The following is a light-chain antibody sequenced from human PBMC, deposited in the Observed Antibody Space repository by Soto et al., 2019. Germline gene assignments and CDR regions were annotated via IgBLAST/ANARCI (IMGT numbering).Light chain of an antibody. CDR3: QQYGSSPLT. Sequence: EIVLTQSPGTLSLSPGERATISCRASQSVSSSYLAWYQQKPGQAPWLLIYGASSRATGIPDRFSGSGSGTDFTLSISRLEPEDFAVYYCQQYGSSPLTFGGGTKVEIK. J-gene: IGKJ4*01. CDR2: GAS. V-gene: IGKV3-20*01. CDR1: QSVSSSY.